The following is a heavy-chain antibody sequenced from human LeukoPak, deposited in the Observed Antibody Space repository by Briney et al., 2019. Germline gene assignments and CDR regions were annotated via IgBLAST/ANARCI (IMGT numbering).Heavy chain of an antibody. CDR2: ISSSSSYI. CDR3: ARASSSWTNNWFDP. Sequence: GGSLRLSCAASGFTFSSYSMNWVRQAPGKGLEWVSSISSSSSYIYYADSVKGRFTISRDNAKNSLYLQMNSLRAEDTAVYYCARASSSWTNNWFDPWGQGTLVTVSS. CDR1: GFTFSSYS. V-gene: IGHV3-21*01. D-gene: IGHD6-13*01. J-gene: IGHJ5*02.